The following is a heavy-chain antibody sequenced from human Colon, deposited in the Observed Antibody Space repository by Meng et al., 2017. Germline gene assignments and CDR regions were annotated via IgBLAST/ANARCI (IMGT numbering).Heavy chain of an antibody. CDR3: ARVPPSLRVAENFFDH. J-gene: IGHJ4*02. V-gene: IGHV3-30*04. CDR2: ISHDGTNQ. D-gene: IGHD6-19*01. Sequence: GGSLRLSCAASGFTFSTCAMHWVRLAPGKGVEWVAGISHDGTNQFYADSVQGRFTISRDNSKNTLFLQMNSLRPEDTALYYCARVPPSLRVAENFFDHWGQGTVVTVSS. CDR1: GFTFSTCA.